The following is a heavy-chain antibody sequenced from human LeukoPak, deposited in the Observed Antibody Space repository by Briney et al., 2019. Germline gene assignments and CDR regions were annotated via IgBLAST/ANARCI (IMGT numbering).Heavy chain of an antibody. J-gene: IGHJ6*03. V-gene: IGHV4-4*07. Sequence: SETLSLTCTVSGGSISSYYWSWIRQPAGKGLEWIGRIYTSGSTNYNPSLKSRVTMSVDTSKNQFSLKLSSVTAADTAVYYCARVGTGTTSSYYYYYMDVWGKGTTVTVSS. CDR3: ARVGTGTTSSYYYYYMDV. CDR2: IYTSGST. CDR1: GGSISSYY. D-gene: IGHD1-7*01.